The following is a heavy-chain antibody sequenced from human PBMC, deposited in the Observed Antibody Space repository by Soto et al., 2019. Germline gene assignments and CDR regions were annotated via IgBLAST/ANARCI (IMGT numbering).Heavy chain of an antibody. D-gene: IGHD3-22*01. V-gene: IGHV1-18*01. CDR1: GYTFTSYG. J-gene: IGHJ5*02. CDR2: ISAYNGNT. Sequence: QVQLVQSGAEVKKPGASVKVSCKASGYTFTSYGISWVRQAPGQGLEWMGWISAYNGNTNYAQKLQGRATMTTDTSTSTAYRERGSLRSDDTAVYYCARDRYDSSGYYLNNWFDPWGQGTLVTVSS. CDR3: ARDRYDSSGYYLNNWFDP.